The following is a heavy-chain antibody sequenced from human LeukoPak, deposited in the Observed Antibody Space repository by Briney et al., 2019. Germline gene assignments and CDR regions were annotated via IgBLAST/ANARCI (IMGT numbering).Heavy chain of an antibody. CDR2: IIPILGIA. D-gene: IGHD5-12*01. V-gene: IGHV1-69*04. CDR3: ARVPTEGYSGYDPSNY. Sequence: SVKVSCKASGGTFSSYAISWVRQAPGQGLEWMGRIIPILGIANYPQKFQGRVTITADKSTSTAYMELSSLRSEDTAVYYCARVPTEGYSGYDPSNYWGQGTLVTVSS. J-gene: IGHJ4*02. CDR1: GGTFSSYA.